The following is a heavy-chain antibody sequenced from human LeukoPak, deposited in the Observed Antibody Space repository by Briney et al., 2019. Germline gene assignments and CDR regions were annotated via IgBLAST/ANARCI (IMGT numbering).Heavy chain of an antibody. CDR3: ARGIPRRYFDWFRSNWFDP. Sequence: SETLSLTCAVYGGSFSGYYWSWIRQPPGKGLEWIGEINDSGSTNYNPSLKSRVTISEDTSKNQFSLKLSSLTAADTAVYYCARGIPRRYFDWFRSNWFDPWGQGILVTVSS. CDR1: GGSFSGYY. D-gene: IGHD3-9*01. CDR2: INDSGST. J-gene: IGHJ5*02. V-gene: IGHV4-34*01.